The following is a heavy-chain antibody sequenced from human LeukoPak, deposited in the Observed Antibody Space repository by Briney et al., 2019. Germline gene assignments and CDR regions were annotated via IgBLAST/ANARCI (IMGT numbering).Heavy chain of an antibody. CDR2: ISGSGGST. J-gene: IGHJ3*02. Sequence: PGGSLRLSCAASGFTFSSYGMSWVRQAPGKGLEWVSAISGSGGSTYYADSVKGRFTISRDNSKNTLYLQMNSLRAEDTAVYYCAASSGWYFDAFDIWGQGTMVTVSS. CDR3: AASSGWYFDAFDI. V-gene: IGHV3-23*01. D-gene: IGHD6-19*01. CDR1: GFTFSSYG.